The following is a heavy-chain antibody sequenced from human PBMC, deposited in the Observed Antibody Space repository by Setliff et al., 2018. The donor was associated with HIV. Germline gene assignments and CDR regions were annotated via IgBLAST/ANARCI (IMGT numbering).Heavy chain of an antibody. J-gene: IGHJ4*02. CDR3: ARLYYPISTAYVDGFDS. CDR2: INHSGST. CDR1: GGSFSGYY. V-gene: IGHV4-34*01. Sequence: SETLSLTCAVYGGSFSGYYWSWIRQPPGKGLEWIGEINHSGSTSYNPSLKIRVSISVDTSKNQFSLRLSSVTAADSAVYYCARLYYPISTAYVDGFDSWGQGTLVTVSS. D-gene: IGHD3-9*01.